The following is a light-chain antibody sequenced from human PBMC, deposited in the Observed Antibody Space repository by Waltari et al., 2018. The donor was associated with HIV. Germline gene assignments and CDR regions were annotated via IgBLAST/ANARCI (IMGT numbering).Light chain of an antibody. Sequence: SYELTQPPSMSVSPGQTARITCSGDKLGDKYVCWYQQRPGQSPVMVMYQDSERPSGVPERFSGSISGNIASLTISGTQPLDEADYYCQVWDNNNAVFGGGTKLTVL. CDR2: QDS. CDR1: KLGDKY. CDR3: QVWDNNNAV. V-gene: IGLV3-1*01. J-gene: IGLJ2*01.